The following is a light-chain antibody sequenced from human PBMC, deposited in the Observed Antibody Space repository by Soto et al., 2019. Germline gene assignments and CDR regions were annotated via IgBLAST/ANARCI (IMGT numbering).Light chain of an antibody. Sequence: EIVMTQSPATLSVSPGERATLHCRASQSVSNNYLVWYQHKPGQAPRLLISGASKRATGIPDRFSGSGSGTDFTLTISRLEPEDFATYSCQQYGRSPVTFGPGTKVDIK. CDR2: GAS. CDR3: QQYGRSPVT. CDR1: QSVSNNY. J-gene: IGKJ3*01. V-gene: IGKV3-20*01.